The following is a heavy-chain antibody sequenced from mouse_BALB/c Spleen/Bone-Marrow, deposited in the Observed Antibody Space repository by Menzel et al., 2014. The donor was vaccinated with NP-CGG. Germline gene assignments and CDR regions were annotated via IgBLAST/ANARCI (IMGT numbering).Heavy chain of an antibody. CDR2: IYPEDGDT. CDR1: GYTFTSYW. CDR3: ARRRREYYLDY. Sequence: QVQLKQSGAELARPGASVKLSCKASGYTFTSYWMQWVKQRPGQGLEWIGAIYPEDGDTRYTQKFKGKATLTADKSSSTAYMQLSSLASEDSAVYYCARRRREYYLDYWGQGTTLTVSS. D-gene: IGHD2-12*01. J-gene: IGHJ2*01. V-gene: IGHV1-87*01.